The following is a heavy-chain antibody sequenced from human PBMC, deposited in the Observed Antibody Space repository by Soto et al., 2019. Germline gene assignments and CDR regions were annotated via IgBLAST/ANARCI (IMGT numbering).Heavy chain of an antibody. V-gene: IGHV1-2*02. D-gene: IGHD3-22*01. CDR1: GYIFTDHL. J-gene: IGHJ4*02. Sequence: ASVKVSCKTSGYIFTDHLIHWVRQSPGQGLQWVGWVHPDSGGTNVAQAFQDRVTMTADTSVTTAYMDLARLRPDDTAIFYCARGAQGFFPVSGIYFYFDHWGQGTPVTVSS. CDR2: VHPDSGGT. CDR3: ARGAQGFFPVSGIYFYFDH.